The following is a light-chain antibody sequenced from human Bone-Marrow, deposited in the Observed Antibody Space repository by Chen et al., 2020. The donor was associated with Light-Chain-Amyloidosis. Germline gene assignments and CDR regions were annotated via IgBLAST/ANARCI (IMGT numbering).Light chain of an antibody. J-gene: IGLJ1*01. CDR1: KIASRA. V-gene: IGLV3-21*02. CDR2: DDS. Sequence: SYVLTQSPSVSVAPGATAKITCGGDKIASRAVHWYQQMSGQAPVLVVYDDSDRPSGIPGRFSGSNSGNTATLTITRVEVGDEADYYCQVWDGASDTYVFGTGTTVTVL. CDR3: QVWDGASDTYV.